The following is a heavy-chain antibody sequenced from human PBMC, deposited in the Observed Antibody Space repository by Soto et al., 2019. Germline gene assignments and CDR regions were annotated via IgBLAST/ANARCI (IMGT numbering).Heavy chain of an antibody. CDR3: ARGKSRGGYNDPRFFDY. V-gene: IGHV4-59*01. Sequence: SETLSLTCTVSGGSISSYYWSWIRQPPGKGLEWIGYIYYSGSTNYNPSLKSRVTISVDTSKNQFSLKLSSVTAADTAVYCCARGKSRGGYNDPRFFDYWGQGTLVTVSS. CDR2: IYYSGST. CDR1: GGSISSYY. J-gene: IGHJ4*02. D-gene: IGHD5-12*01.